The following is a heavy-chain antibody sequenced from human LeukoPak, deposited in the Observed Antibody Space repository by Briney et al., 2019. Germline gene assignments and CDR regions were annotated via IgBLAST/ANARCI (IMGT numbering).Heavy chain of an antibody. V-gene: IGHV3-23*01. J-gene: IGHJ4*02. CDR2: ISGSGGST. D-gene: IGHD3-10*01. Sequence: GGSLRLSCAASGLTFSSYGMSWVRQAPGKGLEWVSAISGSGGSTYYADSVKGRFTISRDNSKNTLYLQMNSLRAEDTAVYYCAKDRTAITMVRGATIDYWGQGTLVTVSS. CDR1: GLTFSSYG. CDR3: AKDRTAITMVRGATIDY.